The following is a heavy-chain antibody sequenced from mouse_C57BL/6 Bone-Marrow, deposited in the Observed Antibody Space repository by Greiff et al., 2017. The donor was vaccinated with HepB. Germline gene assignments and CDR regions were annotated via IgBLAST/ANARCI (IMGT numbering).Heavy chain of an antibody. D-gene: IGHD1-1*01. V-gene: IGHV14-4*01. Sequence: EVQLQQSGAELVRPGASVKLSCTASGFNIKDDYMHWVKQRPEQGLEWIGWIDPENGDTEYASKFQGKATITADTSSNTAYLQLSSLTSEDTAVYFCTTSPGYYGSSHYFDYWGRGTTLTVSS. J-gene: IGHJ2*01. CDR2: IDPENGDT. CDR1: GFNIKDDY. CDR3: TTSPGYYGSSHYFDY.